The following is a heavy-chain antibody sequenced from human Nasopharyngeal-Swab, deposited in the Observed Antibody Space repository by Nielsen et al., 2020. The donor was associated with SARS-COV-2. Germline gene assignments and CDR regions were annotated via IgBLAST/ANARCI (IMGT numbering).Heavy chain of an antibody. Sequence: ESLKIPCAAFGFTLSSYAMSCVRQAPGQGLEWVSAISGSGVSTYYADSVKGRFTISRDNSKNTLYLQMNSLRTEDTAVYYCAKDLPYYDILTGYYSYYYGMDVWGQGTTVTVSS. V-gene: IGHV3-23*01. J-gene: IGHJ6*02. CDR2: ISGSGVST. D-gene: IGHD3-9*01. CDR1: GFTLSSYA. CDR3: AKDLPYYDILTGYYSYYYGMDV.